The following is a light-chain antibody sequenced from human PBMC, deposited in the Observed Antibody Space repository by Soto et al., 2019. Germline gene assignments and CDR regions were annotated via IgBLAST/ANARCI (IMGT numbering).Light chain of an antibody. Sequence: DIQLTQSPSSVSASVGDTVTLTCRADQTFSSLLAWYQHKPGKAPKLLIYAASTLQNGVPSRFSGSGSGTVFTLTITSLQPEDSATYYCQQTNRFPLYFGGGTNVEIK. CDR3: QQTNRFPLY. V-gene: IGKV1D-12*01. J-gene: IGKJ4*01. CDR2: AAS. CDR1: QTFSSL.